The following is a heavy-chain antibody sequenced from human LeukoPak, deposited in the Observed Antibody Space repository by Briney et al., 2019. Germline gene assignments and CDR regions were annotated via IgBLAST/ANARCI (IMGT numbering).Heavy chain of an antibody. D-gene: IGHD2-2*01. CDR3: ARGYCSSTSCPSDV. CDR2: ISSSSSYI. V-gene: IGHV3-21*01. CDR1: GFTFSSYG. Sequence: PGGSLRLSCAASGFTFSSYGMNWVRQAPGKGLEWVSSISSSSSYIFYADSVKGRFTISRDNAENSLHLQMNSLRAEDTAVYYCARGYCSSTSCPSDVWGQGTTVTVSS. J-gene: IGHJ6*02.